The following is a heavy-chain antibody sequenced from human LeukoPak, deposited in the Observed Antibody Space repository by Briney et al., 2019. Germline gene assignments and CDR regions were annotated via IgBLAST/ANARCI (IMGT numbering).Heavy chain of an antibody. Sequence: GGSLRLSCAASGFTFSSYAMSWVRQALGKGLEWVSAISGSGGSTYYADSVKGRFTISRDNSKNTLYLQMNSLRAEDTAVYYCARARTWIYYGMDVWGQGTTVTVSS. V-gene: IGHV3-23*01. CDR3: ARARTWIYYGMDV. J-gene: IGHJ6*02. CDR1: GFTFSSYA. D-gene: IGHD1-1*01. CDR2: ISGSGGST.